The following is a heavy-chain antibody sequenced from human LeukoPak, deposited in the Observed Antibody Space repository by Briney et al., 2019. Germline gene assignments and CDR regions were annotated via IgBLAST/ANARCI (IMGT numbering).Heavy chain of an antibody. CDR1: GYTFTSNY. V-gene: IGHV1-46*01. D-gene: IGHD5-24*01. CDR3: ARDREMKVHYFDY. J-gene: IGHJ4*02. CDR2: INPSGGST. Sequence: GASVKVSCKASGYTFTSNYIHWVRQAPGQGLEWMGIINPSGGSTSYAQKFQGRVTMTRDTSTSTVYMELSSLRSEDTAVYYCARDREMKVHYFDYWGQGTLVTVSS.